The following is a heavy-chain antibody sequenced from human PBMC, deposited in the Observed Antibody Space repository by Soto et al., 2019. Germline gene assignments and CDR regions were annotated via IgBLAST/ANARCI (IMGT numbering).Heavy chain of an antibody. Sequence: GGSLRLSCAASGFTFSSYAMIWVRQAPGKGLEWVSAISGSGGSTYYADSVKGRFTISRDNSKNTLYLQMNSLRAEDTAVYYCAKGPPRVTIFGVVIPYYFDYWGQGTLVTVSS. J-gene: IGHJ4*02. CDR2: ISGSGGST. V-gene: IGHV3-23*01. D-gene: IGHD3-3*01. CDR3: AKGPPRVTIFGVVIPYYFDY. CDR1: GFTFSSYA.